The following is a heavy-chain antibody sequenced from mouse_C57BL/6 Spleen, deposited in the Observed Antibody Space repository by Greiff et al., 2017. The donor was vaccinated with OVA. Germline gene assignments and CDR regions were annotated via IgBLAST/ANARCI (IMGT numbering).Heavy chain of an antibody. V-gene: IGHV1-64*01. CDR3: ARSRDNSDAMDY. J-gene: IGHJ4*01. CDR2: IHPNSGST. D-gene: IGHD3-2*02. Sequence: QVQLQQPGAELVKPGASVKLSCKASGYTFTSYWMHWVKQRPGQGLEWIGMIHPNSGSTNYNEKFKSKATLTVDKSSSTAYMQLISLTSEDSAVYYFARSRDNSDAMDYWGQGTSVTVSS. CDR1: GYTFTSYW.